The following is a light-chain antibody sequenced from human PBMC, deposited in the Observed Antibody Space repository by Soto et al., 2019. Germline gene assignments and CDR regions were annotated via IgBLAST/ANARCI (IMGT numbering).Light chain of an antibody. CDR3: QQYFSFPWT. CDR2: WAS. J-gene: IGKJ1*01. V-gene: IGKV4-1*01. CDR1: QSVLYSSNNKNY. Sequence: DIVMTQSPDSLAVSLGERATINCKSSQSVLYSSNNKNYLAWYQQRPGQPPNLLIYWASTRESWVPDRFSGSGSGTDFTLTISSLQAEDVAIYYCQQYFSFPWTFGQGTKVEIK.